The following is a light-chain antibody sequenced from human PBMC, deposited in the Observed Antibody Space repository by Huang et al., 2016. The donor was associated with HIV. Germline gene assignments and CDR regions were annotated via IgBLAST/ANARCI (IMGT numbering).Light chain of an antibody. CDR1: QSISRY. J-gene: IGKJ4*01. Sequence: DIQMTQSPSSLSASVGDRVTITCRASQSISRYLNWYQQKPGKAPNLLMYAASSWQSGVPSRFSGSEAGTDFTLTISSLQTEDFATYDCQQSYSTPLTFGGGTTVEI. CDR3: QQSYSTPLT. V-gene: IGKV1-39*01. CDR2: AAS.